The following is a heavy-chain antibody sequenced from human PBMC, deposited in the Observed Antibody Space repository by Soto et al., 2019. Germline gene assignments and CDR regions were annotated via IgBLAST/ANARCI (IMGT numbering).Heavy chain of an antibody. CDR1: ITNIYY. D-gene: IGHD2-2*01. CDR2: IYHSGST. V-gene: IGHV4-38-2*01. CDR3: AGPSSAYGSDPSCYVASFLY. J-gene: IGHJ4*02. Sequence: SETLSLTCAVPITNIYYFGWIRQPPGKGLEWIGSIYHSGSTYYNPSLKSRATISVETSRNQFSLKLRSVTAADTAVYFCAGPSSAYGSDPSCYVASFLYWGQEIMVTVSS.